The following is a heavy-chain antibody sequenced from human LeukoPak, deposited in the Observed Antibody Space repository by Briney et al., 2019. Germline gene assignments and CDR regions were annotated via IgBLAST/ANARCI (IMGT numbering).Heavy chain of an antibody. CDR1: GGTFSSYA. CDR2: FDPEDGET. CDR3: ATELELVGARNWFDP. J-gene: IGHJ5*02. D-gene: IGHD1-26*01. V-gene: IGHV1-24*01. Sequence: ASVKVSCKASGGTFSSYAISWVRQAPGQGLEWMGGFDPEDGETIYAQKFQGRVTMTEDTSTDTAYMELSSLRSEDTAVYYCATELELVGARNWFDPWGQGTLVTVSS.